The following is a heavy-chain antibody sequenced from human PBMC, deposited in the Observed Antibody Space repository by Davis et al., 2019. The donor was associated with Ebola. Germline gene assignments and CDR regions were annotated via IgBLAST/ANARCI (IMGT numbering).Heavy chain of an antibody. CDR1: GFTFSNAW. CDR2: IHINTDAGTT. CDR3: TTRTAVTDVHAFDT. J-gene: IGHJ3*02. V-gene: IGHV3-15*01. Sequence: PGGSLRLSCAASGFTFSNAWMSWLRLPPRXXXXSFCRIHINTDAGTTDYAAPVKGRFTISRDDSKNTVYLQMNSPKTEDTTVYYCTTRTAVTDVHAFDTWGQGTMVTVSP. D-gene: IGHD6-19*01.